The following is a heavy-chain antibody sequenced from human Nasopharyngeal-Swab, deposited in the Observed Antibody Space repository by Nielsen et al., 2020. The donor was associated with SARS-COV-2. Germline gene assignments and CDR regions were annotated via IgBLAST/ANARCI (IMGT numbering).Heavy chain of an antibody. V-gene: IGHV3-23*01. CDR2: ISGSGGST. J-gene: IGHJ4*02. Sequence: GESLKISCAASGFTFSSYAMSWVRQAPGKGLEWVSAISGSGGSTYYADSVKGRFTISRDNSKNTLYLQMNSLRAEDTAVYYCAKSPPYYYDSSGYYDYWGRGTLVTVSS. D-gene: IGHD3-22*01. CDR3: AKSPPYYYDSSGYYDY. CDR1: GFTFSSYA.